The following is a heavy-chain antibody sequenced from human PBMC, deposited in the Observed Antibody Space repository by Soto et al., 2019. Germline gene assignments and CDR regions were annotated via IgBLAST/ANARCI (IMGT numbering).Heavy chain of an antibody. CDR2: IYYSGST. CDR1: GGSISSSSYY. V-gene: IGHV4-39*01. Sequence: SETLSLTCTVSGGSISSSSYYWGWIRQPPGKGLEWIGSIYYSGSTYYNPSLKSRVTISVDTSKNQFSLKLSSVTAADTAAYYCARYRSGSYSRSGWFDPWGQGTLVTVSS. CDR3: ARYRSGSYSRSGWFDP. J-gene: IGHJ5*02. D-gene: IGHD1-26*01.